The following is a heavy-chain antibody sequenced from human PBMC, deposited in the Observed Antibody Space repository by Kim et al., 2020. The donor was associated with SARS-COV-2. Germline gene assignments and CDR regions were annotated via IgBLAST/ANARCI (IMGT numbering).Heavy chain of an antibody. D-gene: IGHD6-13*01. CDR3: ARVGSTVAAGSIDY. V-gene: IGHV3-11*01. Sequence: ASSVKGRLTISRDNAKNSLYLQMNSLGAEDTAVYYCARVGSTVAAGSIDYWGQGTLVTVSS. J-gene: IGHJ4*02.